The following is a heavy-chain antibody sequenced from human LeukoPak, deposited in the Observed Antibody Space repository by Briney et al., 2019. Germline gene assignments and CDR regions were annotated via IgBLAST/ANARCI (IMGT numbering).Heavy chain of an antibody. Sequence: PSETLSLTCTVSGGSISSGDYYWSWIRQHPGKGLEWIGSIYYSGSTYYNPSLKSRVTISVDTSKNQFSLKLSSVTAADTAVYYCAVGSRGSYYETWGQGTLVTVSS. CDR1: GGSISSGDYY. CDR3: AVGSRGSYYET. J-gene: IGHJ5*02. V-gene: IGHV4-39*01. D-gene: IGHD1-26*01. CDR2: IYYSGST.